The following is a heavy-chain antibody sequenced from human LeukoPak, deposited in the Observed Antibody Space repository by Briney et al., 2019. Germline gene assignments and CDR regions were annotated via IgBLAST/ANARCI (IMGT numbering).Heavy chain of an antibody. CDR3: ARLDYSDSSGYVDY. Sequence: GASVKVSCKASGYTFTSYGISWVRQAPGQGLEWMGWISAYNGNTNYAQKLQGRVAMTTDTSTSTAYMELRSLRSDDTAVYYCARLDYSDSSGYVDYWGQGTLVTVSS. CDR2: ISAYNGNT. D-gene: IGHD3-22*01. V-gene: IGHV1-18*01. J-gene: IGHJ4*02. CDR1: GYTFTSYG.